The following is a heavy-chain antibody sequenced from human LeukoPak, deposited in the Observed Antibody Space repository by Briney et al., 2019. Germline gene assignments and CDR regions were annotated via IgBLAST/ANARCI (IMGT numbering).Heavy chain of an antibody. V-gene: IGHV3-21*01. Sequence: GGSLRLSCAASGFTVSSNYMSWVRQAPGKGLEWVSSIGSSSENIYYADSVRGRFTISRDNAKNSLFLQMSSLRAEDTAVYYCARWTTLTTKALDYWGQGTLVTVS. J-gene: IGHJ4*02. CDR2: IGSSSENI. D-gene: IGHD4-17*01. CDR3: ARWTTLTTKALDY. CDR1: GFTVSSNY.